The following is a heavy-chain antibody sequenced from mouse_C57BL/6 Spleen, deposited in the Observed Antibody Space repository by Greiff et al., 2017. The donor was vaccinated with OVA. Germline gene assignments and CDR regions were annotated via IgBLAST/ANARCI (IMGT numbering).Heavy chain of an antibody. J-gene: IGHJ4*01. CDR3: ARWVVVEGYYAMDY. Sequence: QVQLQQSGAELVMPGASVKLSCKASGYTFTSYWMHWVKQRPGQGLEWIGEIDPSDSYTNYNQKFKGKSTLTVDKSSSTAYMQLSSLTSEDSAVYYCARWVVVEGYYAMDYWGQGTSVTVSS. CDR2: IDPSDSYT. V-gene: IGHV1-69*01. D-gene: IGHD1-1*01. CDR1: GYTFTSYW.